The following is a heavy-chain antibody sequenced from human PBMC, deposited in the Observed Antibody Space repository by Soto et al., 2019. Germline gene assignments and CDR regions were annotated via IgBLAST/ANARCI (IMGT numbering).Heavy chain of an antibody. CDR3: AREALLNWFDP. D-gene: IGHD2-15*01. CDR1: GFTFSSYS. Sequence: EVQLVESGGGLVQPGGSLRLSCAASGFTFSSYSMNWLRQAPGKGLEWVSYISSSSSTIYYADSVKGRFTISRDNAKNSLYLQMNSLRAEDTAVYYCAREALLNWFDPWGQGTLVTVSS. CDR2: ISSSSSTI. J-gene: IGHJ5*02. V-gene: IGHV3-48*01.